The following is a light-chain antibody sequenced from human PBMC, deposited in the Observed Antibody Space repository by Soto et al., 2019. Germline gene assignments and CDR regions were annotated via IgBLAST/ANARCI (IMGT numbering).Light chain of an antibody. V-gene: IGKV1-5*03. Sequence: DIQMTQSPSTLSASVGDRVTITCRASQSISSWLAWYQQKPGKAPKLLIYKASSLESGVPSRFSGSGSGTEFTLTISRLEPEDFAVYYCQQYGPSPMYTFGQGTNLEIK. CDR3: QQYGPSPMYT. CDR1: QSISSW. CDR2: KAS. J-gene: IGKJ2*01.